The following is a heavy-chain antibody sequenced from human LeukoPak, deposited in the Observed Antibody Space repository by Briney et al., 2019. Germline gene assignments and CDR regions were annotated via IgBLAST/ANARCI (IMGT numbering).Heavy chain of an antibody. V-gene: IGHV3-23*01. D-gene: IGHD1-26*01. CDR1: GFTFSSYA. CDR3: XXVRWELPTYYFDY. J-gene: IGHJ4*02. CDR2: ISGSGGST. Sequence: GGSLRLSCAASGFTFSSYAMSWVRQAPGKGLEWVSAISGSGGSTYYADSVKGRFTISRDNSKNTLYLQMNSLRAEDTAVYYCXXVRWELPTYYFDYWGQGTLVTVSS.